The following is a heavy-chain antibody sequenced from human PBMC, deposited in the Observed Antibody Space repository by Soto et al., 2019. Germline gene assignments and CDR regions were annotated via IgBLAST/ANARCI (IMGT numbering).Heavy chain of an antibody. CDR1: GFTFSSYA. V-gene: IGHV3-23*01. Sequence: QLGRSLRLSCAASGFTFSSYAMSWVRQAPGQGLEWVSAISGSGGSTYYADSVKGRFTISRDNSKNTLYLQMNSLRAEDTAVYYCAKENRRITMIVVGISGYYFDYWGQGTLGTVAS. D-gene: IGHD3-22*01. J-gene: IGHJ4*02. CDR2: ISGSGGST. CDR3: AKENRRITMIVVGISGYYFDY.